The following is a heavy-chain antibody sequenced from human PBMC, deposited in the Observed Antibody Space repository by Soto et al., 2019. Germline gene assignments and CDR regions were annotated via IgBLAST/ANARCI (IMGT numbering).Heavy chain of an antibody. Sequence: QVQLQQWGAGLLKPSETLSLTCAVYGGSFSGYYWSWIRQPPGKGLEWSGEINHSGSTNYNTSLKSRLTISVDTAKHQFSLKLSSVTAADTAVYYCARETIISSSGYSFQNDYWGQGTLVTVSS. V-gene: IGHV4-34*01. CDR1: GGSFSGYY. J-gene: IGHJ4*02. D-gene: IGHD3-22*01. CDR2: INHSGST. CDR3: ARETIISSSGYSFQNDY.